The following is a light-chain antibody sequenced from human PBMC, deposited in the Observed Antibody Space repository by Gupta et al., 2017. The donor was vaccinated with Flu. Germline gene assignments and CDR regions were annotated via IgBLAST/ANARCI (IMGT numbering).Light chain of an antibody. V-gene: IGLV2-23*01. CDR2: EDT. CDR3: CSYAGSSTWV. Sequence: RAITISCIGTSSNVGSYELVSWYQQYPGKAPKVVIFEDTERPSGLSSRFSGSKSGNTAYLTISGLQAEDEANYYCCSYAGSSTWVFGGGTKLTVL. CDR1: SSNVGSYEL. J-gene: IGLJ3*02.